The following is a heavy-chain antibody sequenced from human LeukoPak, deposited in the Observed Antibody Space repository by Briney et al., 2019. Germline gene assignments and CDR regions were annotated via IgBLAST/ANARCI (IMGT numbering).Heavy chain of an antibody. D-gene: IGHD5-12*01. CDR1: GYTFTSYG. CDR3: ASVVGIVATNYGMDV. V-gene: IGHV1-18*01. CDR2: ISTYNGNT. Sequence: GASVKVSCKASGYTFTSYGISWVRQAPGQGLEWMGWISTYNGNTNYAQKLQGRVTMTTDTSTSTAYMELRSLRSDDTAVYYCASVVGIVATNYGMDVWGQGTTVTVSS. J-gene: IGHJ6*02.